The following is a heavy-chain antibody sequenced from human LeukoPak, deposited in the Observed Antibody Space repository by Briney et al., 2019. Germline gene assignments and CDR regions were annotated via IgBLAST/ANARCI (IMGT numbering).Heavy chain of an antibody. Sequence: ASVKVSCKASGYTFTSYDINWVRQATGQGLEWMGWMNPNSGNTGYAQKFQGRVTMTRDTSISTAYMELSSLRSEDTAVYYCARDRWFGESLPAHFDYWGQGTLVTVSS. V-gene: IGHV1-8*01. CDR3: ARDRWFGESLPAHFDY. D-gene: IGHD3-10*01. CDR2: MNPNSGNT. J-gene: IGHJ4*02. CDR1: GYTFTSYD.